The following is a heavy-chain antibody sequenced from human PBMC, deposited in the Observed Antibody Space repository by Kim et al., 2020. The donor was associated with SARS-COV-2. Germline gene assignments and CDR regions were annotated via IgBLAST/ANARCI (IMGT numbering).Heavy chain of an antibody. Sequence: LRSRVTISVDTSKNQFSLKLSSVPAADTAVYYCARHPLIAVAGDYWYFDLWGRGTLVTVSS. D-gene: IGHD6-19*01. V-gene: IGHV4-39*01. J-gene: IGHJ2*01. CDR3: ARHPLIAVAGDYWYFDL.